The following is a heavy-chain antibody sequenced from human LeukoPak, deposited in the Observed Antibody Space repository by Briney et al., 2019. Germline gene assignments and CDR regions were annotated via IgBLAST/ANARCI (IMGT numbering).Heavy chain of an antibody. CDR2: VSPDGRRT. CDR1: GFTFTSYW. CDR3: ARVLSYFGSGSYPDY. Sequence: GGSLRLSCAASGFTFTSYWMHWVRQVPGKGLVWIAHVSPDGRRTDYADSVKGRFTVSRDNTNHILYLQMNSLTADDTAVYYCARVLSYFGSGSYPDYWGQGTLVTVSS. V-gene: IGHV3-74*01. D-gene: IGHD3-10*01. J-gene: IGHJ4*02.